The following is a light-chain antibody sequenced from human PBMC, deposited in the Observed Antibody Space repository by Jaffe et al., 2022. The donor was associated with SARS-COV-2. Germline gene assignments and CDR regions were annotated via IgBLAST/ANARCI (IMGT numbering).Light chain of an antibody. CDR2: KTS. V-gene: IGKV1-5*03. J-gene: IGKJ4*01. Sequence: DIQMTQSPSTLSASVGDRVTVTCRASQSIGNWLAWHQQKPGKAPKLLIYKTSILESGVPSRFSGSGSGTDFTLTISSLQPDDFATYFCQQYSTYPLTFGGGAKVEIK. CDR1: QSIGNW. CDR3: QQYSTYPLT.